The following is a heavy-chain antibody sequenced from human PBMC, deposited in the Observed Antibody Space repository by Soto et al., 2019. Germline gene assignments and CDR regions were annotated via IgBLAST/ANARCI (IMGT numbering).Heavy chain of an antibody. D-gene: IGHD4-17*01. Sequence: QVQLVESGGGVVQPGRSLRLSCAASGFTFSSYAMHWVRQAPGKGLEWVAVMSYDGSNKYYADSVKGRFTISRDNSKNTLYLQMNSLRAEDTAVYYCARGDDDGDYLDYWGQGTLVTVSS. CDR2: MSYDGSNK. J-gene: IGHJ4*02. CDR3: ARGDDDGDYLDY. CDR1: GFTFSSYA. V-gene: IGHV3-30-3*01.